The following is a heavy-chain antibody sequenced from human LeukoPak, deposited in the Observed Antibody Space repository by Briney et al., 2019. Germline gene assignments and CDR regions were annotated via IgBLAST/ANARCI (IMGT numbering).Heavy chain of an antibody. Sequence: PGGSLRLSCAAPGFTFSNYGMTWVRQAPGKGLEWVASISSGGSYIFYADSVRGRLTISRDNAKNSLFLQMNSLGVDDTAVYYCARGGGSFDSWGQGTLVTVSS. CDR2: ISSGGSYI. V-gene: IGHV3-21*06. CDR3: ARGGGSFDS. D-gene: IGHD2-15*01. J-gene: IGHJ4*02. CDR1: GFTFSNYG.